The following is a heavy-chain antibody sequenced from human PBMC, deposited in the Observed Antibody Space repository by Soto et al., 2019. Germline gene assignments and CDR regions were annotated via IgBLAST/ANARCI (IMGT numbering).Heavy chain of an antibody. CDR3: ATFYGAHYYYYYYMDV. Sequence: GGSLRLSCAASGFTFSSYGMHWVRQAPGKGLEWVAVISYDGSNKYYADSVKGRFTISRDNSKNTLYLQMNSLRAEDTAVYYCATFYGAHYYYYYYMDVWGKGTTVTVSS. V-gene: IGHV3-30*03. J-gene: IGHJ6*03. CDR2: ISYDGSNK. D-gene: IGHD4-17*01. CDR1: GFTFSSYG.